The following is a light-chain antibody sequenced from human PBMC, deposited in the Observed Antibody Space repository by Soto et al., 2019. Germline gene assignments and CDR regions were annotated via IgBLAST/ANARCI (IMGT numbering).Light chain of an antibody. V-gene: IGLV1-40*01. CDR3: QSYDSSLSGVV. CDR1: SSNIGAGYD. CDR2: GNS. Sequence: QLVLTQPPSVXXXXXXXXXISCTGSSSNIGAGYDVHWYQQLPGTAPKLLIYGNSNRPSGVPDRFSGSKSGTSASLAITGLQAEDEADYYCQSYDSSLSGVVFGGGTKLTVL. J-gene: IGLJ2*01.